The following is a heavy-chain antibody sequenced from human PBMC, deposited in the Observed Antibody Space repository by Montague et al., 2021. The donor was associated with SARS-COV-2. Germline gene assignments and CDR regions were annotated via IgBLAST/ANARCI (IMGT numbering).Heavy chain of an antibody. Sequence: SETLSLTCTVSGGYISSPDYYWGWIRQSPGKGLEWIGSISYAGRTYYNPSLRSRVSFSMDTSKNHFSLSLNSVTAADTAVYFCARQLPSYCGTNKCYHYYFDVWGQGALVTVSS. CDR3: ARQLPSYCGTNKCYHYYFDV. D-gene: IGHD2-21*01. J-gene: IGHJ4*02. V-gene: IGHV4-39*01. CDR1: GGYISSPDYY. CDR2: ISYAGRT.